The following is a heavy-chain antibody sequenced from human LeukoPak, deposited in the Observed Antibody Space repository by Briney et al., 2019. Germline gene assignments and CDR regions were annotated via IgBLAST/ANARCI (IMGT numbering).Heavy chain of an antibody. V-gene: IGHV3-23*01. J-gene: IGHJ5*02. CDR1: AFTFSSYA. Sequence: PGGSLRLSCAASAFTFSSYAMSWVRQAPGKGLEWVSAISGSGGSTYYADSVKGRFTISRDNSKNTLYLQMNSLRAEDTAVYYCAKGRWFGELLPNWFDPWGQGTLVTVSS. CDR3: AKGRWFGELLPNWFDP. D-gene: IGHD3-10*01. CDR2: ISGSGGST.